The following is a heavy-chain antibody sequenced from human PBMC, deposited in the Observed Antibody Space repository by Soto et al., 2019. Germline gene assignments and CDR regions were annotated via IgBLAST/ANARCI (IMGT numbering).Heavy chain of an antibody. D-gene: IGHD6-13*01. J-gene: IGHJ4*02. CDR1: GFTFSSYA. CDR2: LSGSDGST. Sequence: TASGFTFSSYAMNWVRQAPGKGLEWVPVLSGSDGSTYYADSVKGRFTISRDNSKNTLNLQMNSLRAEDTAVYYCARRSSSWYFDYWGQGTLVTVSS. V-gene: IGHV3-23*01. CDR3: ARRSSSWYFDY.